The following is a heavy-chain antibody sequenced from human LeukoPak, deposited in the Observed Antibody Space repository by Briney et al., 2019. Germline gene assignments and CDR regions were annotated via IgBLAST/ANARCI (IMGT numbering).Heavy chain of an antibody. V-gene: IGHV3-74*01. J-gene: IGHJ6*03. CDR3: ARDCSSTSCYPYYYYMDV. CDR2: INSDGSST. D-gene: IGHD2-2*01. CDR1: GFTFSSYS. Sequence: PGGSLRLSCAASGFTFSSYSMNWVRQAPGKGLVWVSRINSDGSSTSYADSVKGRFTISRDNAKNTLYLQMNSLRAEDTAVYYCARDCSSTSCYPYYYYMDVWGKGTTVTVSS.